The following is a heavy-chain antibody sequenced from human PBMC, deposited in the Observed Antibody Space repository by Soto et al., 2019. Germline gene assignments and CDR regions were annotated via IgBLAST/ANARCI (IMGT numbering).Heavy chain of an antibody. CDR2: ISAYNGNT. Sequence: ASVKVSWKASGYTFTSYGISWVRQAPGQGLEWMGWISAYNGNTNYAQKLQGRVTMTTDTSTSTAYMELRSLRSDDTAVYYCARDRPYYYDSSGYYQPFDYWGQGTLVTVSS. CDR3: ARDRPYYYDSSGYYQPFDY. V-gene: IGHV1-18*01. J-gene: IGHJ4*02. CDR1: GYTFTSYG. D-gene: IGHD3-22*01.